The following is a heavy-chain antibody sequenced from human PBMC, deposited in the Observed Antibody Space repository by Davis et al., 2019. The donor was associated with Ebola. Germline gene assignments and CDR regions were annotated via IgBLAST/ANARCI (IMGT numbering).Heavy chain of an antibody. Sequence: GESLKISCAASGFTSSSYWMSWVRQAPGKGLEWVANIKQDGSEKYYVDSVKGRFTISRDNAKNSLYLQMNSLRAEDTAVYYCARVAPPSLGHFDYWGQGILVTVSS. V-gene: IGHV3-7*03. CDR3: ARVAPPSLGHFDY. CDR1: GFTSSSYW. CDR2: IKQDGSEK. J-gene: IGHJ4*02. D-gene: IGHD1-26*01.